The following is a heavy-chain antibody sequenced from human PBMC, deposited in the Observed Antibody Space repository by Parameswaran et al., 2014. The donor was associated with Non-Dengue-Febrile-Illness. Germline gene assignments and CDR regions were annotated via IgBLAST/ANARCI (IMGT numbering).Heavy chain of an antibody. V-gene: IGHV3-33*01. CDR3: ARRAARSAFDI. J-gene: IGHJ3*02. D-gene: IGHD6-6*01. CDR1: GFTFSSYG. Sequence: GSRLKISCAASGFTFSSYGMHWVRQAPGKGLEWVAVIWYDGSNKYYADSVKGRFTISRDNSKNTLYLQMNSLRAEDTAVYYCARRAARSAFDIWGQGTMVTVSS. CDR2: IWYDGSNK.